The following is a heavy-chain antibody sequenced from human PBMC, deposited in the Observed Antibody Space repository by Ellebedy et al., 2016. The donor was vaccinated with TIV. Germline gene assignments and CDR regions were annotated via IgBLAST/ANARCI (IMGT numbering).Heavy chain of an antibody. CDR3: AKDQGYYDSSGPY. CDR2: ISYDGSTK. CDR1: GFTFSIYA. V-gene: IGHV3-30-3*01. J-gene: IGHJ4*02. D-gene: IGHD3-22*01. Sequence: GGSLRLXCAASGFTFSIYAMHWVRQAPGKGLEWVAAISYDGSTKYNADSVKGRFTISRDNSKNTLYLQMNSLRAEDTAVYYCAKDQGYYDSSGPYWGQGTLVTVSS.